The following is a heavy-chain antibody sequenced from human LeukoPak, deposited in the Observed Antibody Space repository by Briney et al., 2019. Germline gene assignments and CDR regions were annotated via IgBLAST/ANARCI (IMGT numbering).Heavy chain of an antibody. J-gene: IGHJ4*02. Sequence: GGSLRLSCAASGFTFSSYAMSWVRQAPGKGLEWVSAISGSGGSTYYADSVKGRFTISRDNSKNTLYLQMNSLRAEDTAVYYCARVVEGGEDGMGYWGQGTLVTVSS. CDR2: ISGSGGST. CDR3: ARVVEGGEDGMGY. D-gene: IGHD2-21*01. CDR1: GFTFSSYA. V-gene: IGHV3-23*01.